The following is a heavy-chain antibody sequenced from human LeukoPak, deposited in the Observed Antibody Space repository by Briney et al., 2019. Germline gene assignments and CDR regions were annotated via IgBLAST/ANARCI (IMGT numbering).Heavy chain of an antibody. CDR1: GGSINNYY. CDR2: ISYSGST. V-gene: IGHV4-59*01. J-gene: IGHJ4*02. CDR3: ARSTTVDPGYFDY. D-gene: IGHD4-23*01. Sequence: SETLSLTCTVSGGSINNYYWNWIRQPPGRGLEWIGFISYSGSTNYDPSLKSRVTISVDTSKNQFSLKLSSVTAADTAVYYCARSTTVDPGYFDYWGQGTLVTVSS.